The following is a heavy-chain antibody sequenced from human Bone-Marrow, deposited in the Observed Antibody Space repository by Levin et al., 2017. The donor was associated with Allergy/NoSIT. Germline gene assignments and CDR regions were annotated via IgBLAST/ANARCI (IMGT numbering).Heavy chain of an antibody. Sequence: SLKISCAASGFTFSDHYMDWVRQAPGKGLEWVGRTRNKAKSYTTEYATSVKGRFSISRDDSKNSLYLQMNSLKTEDTAVYYCARGATATTNYYYGLDVWGQGTTVTVSS. CDR2: TRNKAKSYTT. CDR3: ARGATATTNYYYGLDV. CDR1: GFTFSDHY. D-gene: IGHD4-11*01. V-gene: IGHV3-72*01. J-gene: IGHJ6*02.